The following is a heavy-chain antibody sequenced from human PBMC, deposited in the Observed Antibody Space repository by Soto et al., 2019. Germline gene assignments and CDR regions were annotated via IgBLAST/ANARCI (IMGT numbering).Heavy chain of an antibody. CDR1: GGSFSGYY. V-gene: IGHV4-34*01. CDR3: ARFRIAARRYYYYGMDV. D-gene: IGHD6-6*01. Sequence: ETLSLTCAVYGGSFSGYYWSWIRQPPGKGLEWIGEINHSGSTNYNPSLKSRVTISVDTSKNQFSLKLSSVTAADTAVYYCARFRIAARRYYYYGMDVWAQGTTVTVSS. CDR2: INHSGST. J-gene: IGHJ6*02.